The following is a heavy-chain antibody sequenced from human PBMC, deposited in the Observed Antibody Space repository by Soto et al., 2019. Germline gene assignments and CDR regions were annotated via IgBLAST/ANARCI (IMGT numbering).Heavy chain of an antibody. D-gene: IGHD6-13*01. CDR2: ISSNSAYI. V-gene: IGHV3-21*01. CDR1: GFTFRSFT. CDR3: TRDASRDSSARCCLDP. Sequence: GGSLRLSCAASGFTFRSFTMNWVRQAPGKGLEWVSTISSNSAYIYYTDALRGRFTISRDNAKNSLHLQMNSLRAEDTAVYYCTRDASRDSSARCCLDPWGPGTLVTVSS. J-gene: IGHJ5*02.